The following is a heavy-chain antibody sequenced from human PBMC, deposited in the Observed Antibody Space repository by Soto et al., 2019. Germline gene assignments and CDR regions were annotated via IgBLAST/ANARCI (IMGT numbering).Heavy chain of an antibody. V-gene: IGHV3-11*01. CDR3: ARDYITATGPSDY. CDR2: ISSSGSTM. CDR1: GFIFSDYY. D-gene: IGHD6-13*01. Sequence: GVSLRLSCAASGFIFSDYYMSWIRQAPGKGLEWVSYISSSGSTMYYADSVKGRFTISRDNAKNSLYLQMDSLRAEDTAVYYCARDYITATGPSDYWGQGTLVTVSS. J-gene: IGHJ4*02.